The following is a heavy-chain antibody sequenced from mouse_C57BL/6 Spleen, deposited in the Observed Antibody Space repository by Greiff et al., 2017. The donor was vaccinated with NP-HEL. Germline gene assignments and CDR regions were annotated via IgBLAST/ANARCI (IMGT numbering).Heavy chain of an antibody. CDR3: ARARYGSSYDFAY. CDR1: GYTFTSYW. J-gene: IGHJ3*01. CDR2: IDPSDSET. D-gene: IGHD1-1*01. Sequence: QVQLQQPGAELVRPGSSVKLSCKASGYTFTSYWMHWVKQRPIQGLEWIGNIDPSDSETHYNQKFKDKATLTVDKSSSTAYMQLSSLTSEDSAVYYCARARYGSSYDFAYWGQGTLVTVSA. V-gene: IGHV1-52*01.